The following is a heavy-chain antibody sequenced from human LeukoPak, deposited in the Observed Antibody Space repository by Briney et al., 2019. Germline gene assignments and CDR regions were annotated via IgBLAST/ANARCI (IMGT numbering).Heavy chain of an antibody. V-gene: IGHV5-51*01. J-gene: IGHJ4*02. CDR1: GYSFTSYW. CDR3: AGLSHRYFDY. CDR2: IHPGDSDT. Sequence: GESLKISCKGAGYSFTSYWIGWVRQMPGKGLEWMGIIHPGDSDTRYSPSFQGQVTISVDKSVSTAYLQWSSLKASCTAMYYCAGLSHRYFDYWGQGTLVTVSS. D-gene: IGHD1-14*01.